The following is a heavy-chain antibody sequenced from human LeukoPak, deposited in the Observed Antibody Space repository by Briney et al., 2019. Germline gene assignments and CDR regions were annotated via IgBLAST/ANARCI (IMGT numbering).Heavy chain of an antibody. D-gene: IGHD3-22*01. CDR2: ISGTGTTI. J-gene: IGHJ4*02. Sequence: GGSLRLSCAASGLTFSDYYMTWLRQAPGQGLEWVSSISGTGTTIYYADSVRGRFTVSRDNARNSLYLHMNSLRAEDTTVYYCAVQITMIVVVPYFDYWGQGTLVTVSS. V-gene: IGHV3-11*04. CDR3: AVQITMIVVVPYFDY. CDR1: GLTFSDYY.